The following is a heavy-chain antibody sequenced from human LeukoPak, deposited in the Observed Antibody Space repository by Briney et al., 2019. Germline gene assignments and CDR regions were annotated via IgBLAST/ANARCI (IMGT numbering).Heavy chain of an antibody. J-gene: IGHJ6*02. Sequence: ASVKVSCKASGGTFSSYAISWVRQAPGQGLEWMGGIFPIFGTANYAQKFQGRVTITADESTSTAYMELSSLRSEDTAVYYCARDKSGYSYGYDYYYYGMDVWGQGTTVTVSS. D-gene: IGHD5-18*01. CDR2: IFPIFGTA. CDR1: GGTFSSYA. V-gene: IGHV1-69*13. CDR3: ARDKSGYSYGYDYYYYGMDV.